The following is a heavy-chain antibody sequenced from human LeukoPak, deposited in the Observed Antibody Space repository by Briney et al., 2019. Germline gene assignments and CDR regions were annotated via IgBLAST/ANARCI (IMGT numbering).Heavy chain of an antibody. J-gene: IGHJ3*02. CDR3: ARGYYYDSLDAFNI. CDR2: IYTSGST. CDR1: GGSIRNNY. D-gene: IGHD3-22*01. V-gene: IGHV4-4*07. Sequence: PSETLSLTCTVSGGSIRNNYWSWIRQSAGQALEWNGRIYTSGSTNYNPSLKSRVTISVDKSKNQFSLKLSSVTAADTAVYYCARGYYYDSLDAFNIWGQGTMVTVSS.